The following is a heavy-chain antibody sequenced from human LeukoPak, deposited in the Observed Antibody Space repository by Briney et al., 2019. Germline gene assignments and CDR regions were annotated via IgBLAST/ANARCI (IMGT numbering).Heavy chain of an antibody. CDR3: ARNFYCGGNCAISYFDY. D-gene: IGHD2-21*02. J-gene: IGHJ4*02. CDR2: ISSSSNKV. Sequence: GGSLRLSCAASGFAISDYSMNWVRQVPGKGLEWVSYISSSSNKVYYADSVKGRFTISRDNAKNSLFLQMNSLRADDTAVYYCARNFYCGGNCAISYFDYWGQGTLVTVSS. V-gene: IGHV3-48*01. CDR1: GFAISDYS.